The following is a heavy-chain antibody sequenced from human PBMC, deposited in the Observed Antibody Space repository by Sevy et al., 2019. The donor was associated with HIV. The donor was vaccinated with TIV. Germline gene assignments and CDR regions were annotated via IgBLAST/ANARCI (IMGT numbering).Heavy chain of an antibody. CDR3: ASKGGSRHNDAFDT. Sequence: GGSLRLSCAASGFSFSWYWMSWVRQTPDKGLEWVANIKQDGSEKNYVDSVKGRFTISRDNTKNSLYLQMNSLRAEDTAVYYCASKGGSRHNDAFDTWGQGTIITVSS. D-gene: IGHD3-10*01. CDR1: GFSFSWYW. V-gene: IGHV3-7*01. J-gene: IGHJ3*02. CDR2: IKQDGSEK.